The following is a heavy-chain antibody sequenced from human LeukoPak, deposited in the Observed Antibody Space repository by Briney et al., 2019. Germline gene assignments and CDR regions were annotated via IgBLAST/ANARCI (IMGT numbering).Heavy chain of an antibody. D-gene: IGHD2-15*01. CDR3: ARVSCSGGTCYDRGWFDS. CDR1: GYAFIDYH. V-gene: IGHV1-2*02. CDR2: INPNSGGT. J-gene: IGHJ5*01. Sequence: ASVKVSCKGSGYAFIDYHIHWVRQAPGQGLEWMGWINPNSGGTIYAQKFQGRVTMTRDTSINTAYMELSRLTSDDAAMYYCARVSCSGGTCYDRGWFDSWGQGTLVTVSS.